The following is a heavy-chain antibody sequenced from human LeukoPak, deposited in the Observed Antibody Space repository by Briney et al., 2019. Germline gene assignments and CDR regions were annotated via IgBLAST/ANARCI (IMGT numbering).Heavy chain of an antibody. CDR3: ARDCSSTSCYDAFDI. J-gene: IGHJ3*02. Sequence: SETLSLTCTVSGGSISSYYWSWIRQPPGKGLEWIGDIYYSGSTNYNPSLTSRVTISVDTSKNQFSLKLSSVTAADTAVYYCARDCSSTSCYDAFDIWGKGTMVTVSS. CDR1: GGSISSYY. D-gene: IGHD2-2*01. CDR2: IYYSGST. V-gene: IGHV4-59*01.